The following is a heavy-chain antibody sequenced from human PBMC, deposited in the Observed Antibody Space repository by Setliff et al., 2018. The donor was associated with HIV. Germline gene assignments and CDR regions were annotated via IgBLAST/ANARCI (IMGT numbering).Heavy chain of an antibody. CDR1: GYTFTGYY. CDR2: INPNRGGT. D-gene: IGHD3-22*01. CDR3: ARVGGTYSYDTDGFFSFYFEI. V-gene: IGHV1-2*02. Sequence: ASVKVSCKASGYTFTGYYIHWVRQAPGQGLEWMGWINPNRGGTNYAQKFQGRVTMTRDTSITTAYMELSRLRSDDTAVYYCARVGGTYSYDTDGFFSFYFEIWGRGTLVTVSS. J-gene: IGHJ4*02.